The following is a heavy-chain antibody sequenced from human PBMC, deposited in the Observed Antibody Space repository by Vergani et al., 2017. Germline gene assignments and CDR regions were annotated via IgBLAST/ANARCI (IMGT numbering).Heavy chain of an antibody. J-gene: IGHJ4*02. CDR3: DRIRRRGRSGYDIFDF. V-gene: IGHV2-70*01. CDR2: SDWKDNK. Sequence: QVTLRESGPALVKPTQTPTLTCTFSGFSILTSEMCVSWLRQPPGKALEWLALSDWKDNKYFNTSLKTRLTISKDASKNQVVLTMTNMDPVDTATYYCDRIRRRGRSGYDIFDFWGQGILVTVAS. D-gene: IGHD5-12*01. CDR1: GFSILTSEMC.